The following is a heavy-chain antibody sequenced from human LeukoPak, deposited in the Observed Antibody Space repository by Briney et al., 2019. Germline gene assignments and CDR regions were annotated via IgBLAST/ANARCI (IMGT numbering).Heavy chain of an antibody. Sequence: PSETLSLTCTVSGGSISSYYWSWIRQPPGKGLEWMGYIYYSGSTNYNPSLKSRVPISVDTSKNQFSLKLSSVTAADTAVYYCARQRGRWDSFDYWGQGTLVTVSS. D-gene: IGHD1-26*01. J-gene: IGHJ4*02. CDR1: GGSISSYY. CDR2: IYYSGST. CDR3: ARQRGRWDSFDY. V-gene: IGHV4-59*08.